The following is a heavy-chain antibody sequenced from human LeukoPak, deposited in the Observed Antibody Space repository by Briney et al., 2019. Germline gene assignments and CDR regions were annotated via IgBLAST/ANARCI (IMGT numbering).Heavy chain of an antibody. CDR3: ARGRYYGMDV. CDR2: VNSGGRST. J-gene: IGHJ6*02. V-gene: IGHV3-74*01. CDR1: GFTFTSYW. Sequence: GGSLRLSCAASGFTFTSYWMRWVRQAPGKGLVWGSRVNSGGRSTTYASSVKGRFTISRDNAKNTLYLQMNSLRGEDTAVYYCARGRYYGMDVWGQGTTVPVSS.